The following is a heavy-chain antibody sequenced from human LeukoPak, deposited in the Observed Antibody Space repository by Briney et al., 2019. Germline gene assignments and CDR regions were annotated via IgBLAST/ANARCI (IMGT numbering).Heavy chain of an antibody. CDR1: GFTVSSNY. CDR2: IYSGGST. V-gene: IGHV3-53*01. Sequence: PGGSLRLSCAASGFTVSSNYMSWARQAPGKGLEWVSVIYSGGSTYYADSVKGRFTISRDNSKNTLYLQMNSLRAEDTAVYYCARCSSSYYYYYYMDVWGKGTTVTVSS. D-gene: IGHD6-13*01. CDR3: ARCSSSYYYYYYMDV. J-gene: IGHJ6*03.